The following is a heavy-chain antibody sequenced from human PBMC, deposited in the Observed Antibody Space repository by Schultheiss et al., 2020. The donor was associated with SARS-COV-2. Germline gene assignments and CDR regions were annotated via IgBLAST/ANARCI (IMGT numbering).Heavy chain of an antibody. J-gene: IGHJ6*02. CDR3: ARDSSIATIYGMDV. CDR1: GFTFTSHA. D-gene: IGHD6-6*01. V-gene: IGHV3-30-3*01. CDR2: ISHDGSYK. Sequence: SCAASGFTFTSHAMHWVRQAPGKGLEWVAVISHDGSYKYHGNSVKDRFTISRDNSKNTLYLQMNSLRAEDTAVYYCARDSSIATIYGMDVWGQGTTVTVSS.